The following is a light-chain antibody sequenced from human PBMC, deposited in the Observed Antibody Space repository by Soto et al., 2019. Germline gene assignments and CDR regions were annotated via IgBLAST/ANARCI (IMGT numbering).Light chain of an antibody. CDR2: DVT. V-gene: IGLV2-11*01. CDR1: RSVVGGHNF. CDR3: CSYVASYTYV. Sequence: LTQPRSVSGSPGQSVTISCTGTRSVVGGHNFVSWYQQHPGKAPKLMIYDVTKRPSGVPDRFSGSKSGNTASLTISGLQAEDEADYYCCSYVASYTYVFGTGTKVTVL. J-gene: IGLJ1*01.